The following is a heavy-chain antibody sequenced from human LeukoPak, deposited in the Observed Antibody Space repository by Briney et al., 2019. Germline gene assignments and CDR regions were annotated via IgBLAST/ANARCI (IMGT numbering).Heavy chain of an antibody. Sequence: SETLSLTCTVSGGSISSYYWSWIRQPPGKGLEWIGYIYYSGSTNYNPSLKSRVTISVDTSKNQFSLKLSSVTAADTAVYYCASSYSSSYAYFDYWGQGTLVTVSS. V-gene: IGHV4-59*01. CDR1: GGSISSYY. D-gene: IGHD6-6*01. CDR2: IYYSGST. CDR3: ASSYSSSYAYFDY. J-gene: IGHJ4*02.